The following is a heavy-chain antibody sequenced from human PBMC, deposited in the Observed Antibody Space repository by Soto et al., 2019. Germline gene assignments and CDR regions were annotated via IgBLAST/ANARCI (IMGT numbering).Heavy chain of an antibody. CDR1: GDSMSSTFSY. Sequence: PSETLSLTCTVSGDSMSSTFSYWGWIRQPPGKGLEWIGNIYYSGSTYYNPSLKSRVTISVDTSKNQFSLKLSSVTATDTAVYYCARRTQLWFAFDIWGHGTMVTVSS. D-gene: IGHD3-10*01. CDR2: IYYSGST. J-gene: IGHJ3*02. V-gene: IGHV4-39*01. CDR3: ARRTQLWFAFDI.